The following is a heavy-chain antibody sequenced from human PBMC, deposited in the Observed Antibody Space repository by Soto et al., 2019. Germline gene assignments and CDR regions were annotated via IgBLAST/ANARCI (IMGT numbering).Heavy chain of an antibody. V-gene: IGHV3-30*18. J-gene: IGHJ4*02. CDR1: GFTFNDYA. CDR3: AKLRVATYDFWGGCDS. CDR2: ISYDESNK. D-gene: IGHD3-3*01. Sequence: QVQLVESGGGVVQPGRSLKLSCLASGFTFNDYAMHWVRQAPGKGLEWVALISYDESNKDYADSVKGRFTISRDNSKNALYLQINSLRSEDTAVYYCAKLRVATYDFWGGCDSWGQGTLVTVSS.